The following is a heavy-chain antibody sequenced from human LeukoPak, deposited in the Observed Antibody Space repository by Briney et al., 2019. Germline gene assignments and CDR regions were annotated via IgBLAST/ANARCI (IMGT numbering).Heavy chain of an antibody. CDR2: INSDGSST. Sequence: GESLKISCAASGFTFSSYWMHWVRQAPGKGLVWVSRINSDGSSTSYADSVKGRFTISRDNAKNTLYLQMNSLRAEDTAVYYCAREDGSGSYFGYWGQGTLVTVSS. D-gene: IGHD1-26*01. CDR3: AREDGSGSYFGY. J-gene: IGHJ4*02. V-gene: IGHV3-74*01. CDR1: GFTFSSYW.